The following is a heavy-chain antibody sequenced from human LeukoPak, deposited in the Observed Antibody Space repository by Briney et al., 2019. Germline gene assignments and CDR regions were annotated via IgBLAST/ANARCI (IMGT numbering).Heavy chain of an antibody. CDR2: INHSAST. Sequence: QPSETLSLTCSVYGRSFSGNYWSSIRQPPGKGLEWIGEINHSASTNYNPSLNKRVTISVDTSKNQYSLKLSSAPAADTAVYYCARFRKLLPRAAGDYWGEGTLVTVSS. J-gene: IGHJ4*02. V-gene: IGHV4-34*01. CDR1: GRSFSGNY. D-gene: IGHD1-26*01. CDR3: ARFRKLLPRAAGDY.